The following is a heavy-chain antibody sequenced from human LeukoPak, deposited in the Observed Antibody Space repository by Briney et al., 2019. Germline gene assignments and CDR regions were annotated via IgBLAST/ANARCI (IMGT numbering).Heavy chain of an antibody. Sequence: GGSLRLSCAASGFIFRVFGMNWVRQAPGKGLEWVATIYYDGSNKYYADSVKGRFTISRDNSKNTVSLQMNSLRAEDTALYYCAKALYSNYYMDAWGKGTTVTISS. CDR1: GFIFRVFG. J-gene: IGHJ6*03. D-gene: IGHD4-11*01. CDR2: IYYDGSNK. CDR3: AKALYSNYYMDA. V-gene: IGHV3-33*06.